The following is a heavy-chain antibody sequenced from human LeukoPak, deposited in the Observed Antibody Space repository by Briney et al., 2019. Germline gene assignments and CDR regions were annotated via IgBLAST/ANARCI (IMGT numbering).Heavy chain of an antibody. CDR2: ISNDGSTK. CDR3: AKDTVASSFDH. CDR1: GFTFSTYV. D-gene: IGHD5-12*01. V-gene: IGHV3-30*04. J-gene: IGHJ4*02. Sequence: GGSLRLSCAASGFTFSTYVMHWVRQAPGKGLEWVAVISNDGSTKYYADSVKGRFTVSRDNSKNTVYLQMNSLRAEDTAVYYCAKDTVASSFDHWGQGTLVTVSS.